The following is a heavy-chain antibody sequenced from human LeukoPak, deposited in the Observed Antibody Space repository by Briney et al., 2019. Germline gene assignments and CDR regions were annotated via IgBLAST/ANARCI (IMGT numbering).Heavy chain of an antibody. Sequence: ETPSLTCTVPGGSISNYYWSWIWQPPRKGLEWIGHIYHSGSTNYNPSIKSRVTIPVDTSKNQFSLKLSSVTAADTAVYYCARESGPPRHFDYWGQGSLATVSS. CDR1: GGSISNYY. CDR3: ARESGPPRHFDY. D-gene: IGHD1-14*01. CDR2: IYHSGST. V-gene: IGHV4-59*01. J-gene: IGHJ4*02.